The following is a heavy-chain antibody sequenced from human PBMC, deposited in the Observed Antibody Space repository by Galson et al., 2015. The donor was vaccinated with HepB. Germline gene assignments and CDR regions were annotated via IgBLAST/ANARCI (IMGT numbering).Heavy chain of an antibody. CDR1: GYTFTSYT. Sequence: SVKVSCKASGYTFTSYTINWVRQAPGQGLEWMGWISVYNGETKYLEKFQGRVTVTTDTSTSTAYMELRSLRSDDTAVYYCARGGGYIDYWGQGTLVTVST. V-gene: IGHV1-18*04. J-gene: IGHJ4*02. CDR3: ARGGGYIDY. CDR2: ISVYNGET. D-gene: IGHD2-15*01.